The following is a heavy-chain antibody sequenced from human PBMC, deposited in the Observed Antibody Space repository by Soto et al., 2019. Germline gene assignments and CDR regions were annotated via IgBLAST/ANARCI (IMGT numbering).Heavy chain of an antibody. V-gene: IGHV1-69*13. CDR1: GGTFSSYA. CDR2: IIPIFGTA. D-gene: IGHD3-10*01. CDR3: ASGGDYGSGSYYYYGMDV. Sequence: GASVKVSCKASGGTFSSYAISWVRQAPGQGLEWMGAIIPIFGTANYAQKFQGRVTITADESTSTAYMELSSPRSEDTAVYYCASGGDYGSGSYYYYGMDVWGQGTTVTVSS. J-gene: IGHJ6*02.